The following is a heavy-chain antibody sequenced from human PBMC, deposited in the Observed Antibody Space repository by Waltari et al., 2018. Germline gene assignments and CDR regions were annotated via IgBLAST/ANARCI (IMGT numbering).Heavy chain of an antibody. D-gene: IGHD3-3*01. V-gene: IGHV4-34*01. Sequence: QVQLQQWGAGLLKPSETLSLTCAVYGWSFSGYYWSWIRQPPGKGLEWIGEINHSVSTNYNPSLKSRVTISVDTSKNQFSLKLSSVTAADTAVYYCARGSRGRITIFGVVPRQFDPWGQGTLVTVSS. CDR3: ARGSRGRITIFGVVPRQFDP. CDR2: INHSVST. J-gene: IGHJ5*02. CDR1: GWSFSGYY.